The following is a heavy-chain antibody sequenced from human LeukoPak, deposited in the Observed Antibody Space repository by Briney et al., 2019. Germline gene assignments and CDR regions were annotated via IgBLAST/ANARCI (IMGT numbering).Heavy chain of an antibody. Sequence: PSETLSLTCAVYGGSSSGYFWSWIRQPPGKGLEWIGEINRSGSTNYNPSLKSRVTISVDTSKNQFSLKLTSATAADTAVYYCARGGRIVGATANLDYWGQGALVTVSS. D-gene: IGHD1-26*01. V-gene: IGHV4-34*01. CDR2: INRSGST. J-gene: IGHJ4*02. CDR3: ARGGRIVGATANLDY. CDR1: GGSSSGYF.